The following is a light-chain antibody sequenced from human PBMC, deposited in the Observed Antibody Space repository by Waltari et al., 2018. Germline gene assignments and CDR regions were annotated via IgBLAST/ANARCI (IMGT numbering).Light chain of an antibody. CDR1: SSNLGSYS. CDR2: RKN. CDR3: ASWDDSLSGWV. J-gene: IGLJ3*02. V-gene: IGLV1-47*01. Sequence: QSVLTQPPSASGTPGQRVTISCSGSSSNLGSYSVYWYQQLPGTAPKLLLYRKNQRPSGVPDRFSGSKSGTSASLAISGLQSDDDADYYCASWDDSLSGWVFGGGTKLTVL.